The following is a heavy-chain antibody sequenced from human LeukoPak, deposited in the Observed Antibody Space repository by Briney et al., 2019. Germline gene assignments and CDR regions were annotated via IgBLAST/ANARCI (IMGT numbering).Heavy chain of an antibody. J-gene: IGHJ6*02. CDR3: AKDLGYDSSGSLDV. CDR1: GFTFSSYA. CDR2: ISGSGGST. V-gene: IGHV3-23*01. Sequence: GGSLRLSCAASGFTFSSYAMSWVRQAPGKGLEWVSAISGSGGSTYYADSVKGRFTISRGNSKNTLYLQMNSLRAEDTAVYYCAKDLGYDSSGSLDVWGQGTTVTVSS. D-gene: IGHD3-22*01.